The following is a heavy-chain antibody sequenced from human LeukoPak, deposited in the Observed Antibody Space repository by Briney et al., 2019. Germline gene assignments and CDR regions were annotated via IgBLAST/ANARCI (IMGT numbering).Heavy chain of an antibody. CDR2: ISSSSSYI. D-gene: IGHD2-2*01. CDR1: GFTFSSYS. Sequence: GGSLRLSCAASGFTFSSYSMNWVRQAPGKGLEWGSSISSSSSYIYYADSVKGGFTISRDNAKNSLYVQMNSLRAQDTAVYYCASDALYSYCSSTSCYGPNDYWGQGTLVTVSS. V-gene: IGHV3-21*01. CDR3: ASDALYSYCSSTSCYGPNDY. J-gene: IGHJ4*02.